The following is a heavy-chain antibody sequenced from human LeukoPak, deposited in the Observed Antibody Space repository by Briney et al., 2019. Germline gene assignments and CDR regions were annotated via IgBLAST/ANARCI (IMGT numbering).Heavy chain of an antibody. V-gene: IGHV1-46*01. CDR3: AREKLPPPLKDAYQYCYMDL. CDR2: INPSDDDT. D-gene: IGHD4-23*01. Sequence: ASVKDSFKASGYTLTNYHMHWLRQAPAQGLEWMGIINPSDDDTTYTQKFHGRVTLTRDMSTSTVYMELSSLRSEDTAVYYCAREKLPPPLKDAYQYCYMDLWGKGTTVTVPS. CDR1: GYTLTNYH. J-gene: IGHJ6*03.